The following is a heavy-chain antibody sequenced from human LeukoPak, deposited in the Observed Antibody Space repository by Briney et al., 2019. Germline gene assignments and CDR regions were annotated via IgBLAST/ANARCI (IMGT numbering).Heavy chain of an antibody. V-gene: IGHV3-48*03. CDR2: ISSSGSDI. Sequence: GGSLRLSCAASGFTFSNYEMHWVRQAPGKGLEWVSYISSSGSDIYYADSVKGRFTISRDNSKNTLYLQMNSLRAEDTAVYYCAKTRVGGWFYYFDYWGQGTLVTVSS. CDR1: GFTFSNYE. J-gene: IGHJ4*02. CDR3: AKTRVGGWFYYFDY. D-gene: IGHD6-19*01.